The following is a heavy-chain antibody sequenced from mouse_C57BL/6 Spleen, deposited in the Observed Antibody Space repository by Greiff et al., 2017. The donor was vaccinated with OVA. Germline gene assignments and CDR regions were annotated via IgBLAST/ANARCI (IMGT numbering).Heavy chain of an antibody. J-gene: IGHJ1*03. Sequence: EVKLVESGGGLVQPGESLKLSCESNEYEFPSHDMSWVRKTPEKRLELVAAINRDGGSTYYPDTLERRFIISRNNTTKTLDLQTSSLKSEDTTLYYYARSRYYSNYVEWYFDVWGTGTTVTVSS. V-gene: IGHV5-2*03. CDR3: ARSRYYSNYVEWYFDV. D-gene: IGHD2-5*01. CDR2: INRDGGST. CDR1: EYEFPSHD.